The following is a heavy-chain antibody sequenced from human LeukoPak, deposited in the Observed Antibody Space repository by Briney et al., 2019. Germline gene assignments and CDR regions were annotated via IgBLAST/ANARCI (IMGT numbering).Heavy chain of an antibody. V-gene: IGHV4-4*02. D-gene: IGHD3-10*01. CDR3: VRDLGYYGSETYKNHMDV. CDR1: GGSISSSNW. J-gene: IGHJ6*03. Sequence: SGTLSLTCAVSGGSISSSNWWSWVRQPPGKGLEWIGEIYHSGSTNYNPSLKSRVTISVDKSKNQFSLKLSSVTAADTAVYYCVRDLGYYGSETYKNHMDVWGRGTTVTISS. CDR2: IYHSGST.